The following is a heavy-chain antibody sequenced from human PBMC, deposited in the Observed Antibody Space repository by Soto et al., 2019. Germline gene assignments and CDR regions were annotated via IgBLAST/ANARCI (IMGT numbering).Heavy chain of an antibody. V-gene: IGHV3-30*03. D-gene: IGHD3-10*01. Sequence: QVQLVESGGGVVQPGRSLRLSCAASGFTFSSYGMHWVRQAPGKGLEWVAVISYDGSNKYYADSVKGRFTISRDNSKNTLYLQMNSLRAEDTAVYYCAHTISRKDYYGSGSYYSHMNDAFDIWGQGTMVTVSS. CDR2: ISYDGSNK. CDR3: AHTISRKDYYGSGSYYSHMNDAFDI. CDR1: GFTFSSYG. J-gene: IGHJ3*02.